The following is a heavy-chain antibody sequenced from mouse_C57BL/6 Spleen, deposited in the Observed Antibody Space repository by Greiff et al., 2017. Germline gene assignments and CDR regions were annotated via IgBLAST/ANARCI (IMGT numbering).Heavy chain of an antibody. J-gene: IGHJ3*01. Sequence: VQLQQSGAELVRPGTSVKVSCKASGYAFTNYLIEWVKQRPGQGLEWIGVINPGSGGTNYNEKFKGKATLTADNSSSTAYRQLRRLTCEASAVYCCAGGDYCGSSYVDWFAYWGQGTLVTVSA. V-gene: IGHV1-54*01. CDR1: GYAFTNYL. CDR3: AGGDYCGSSYVDWFAY. D-gene: IGHD1-1*01. CDR2: INPGSGGT.